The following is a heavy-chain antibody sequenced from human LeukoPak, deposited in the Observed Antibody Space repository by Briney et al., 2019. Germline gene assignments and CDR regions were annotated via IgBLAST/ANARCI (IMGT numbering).Heavy chain of an antibody. CDR3: AKDRSCTNDICHGDFDY. D-gene: IGHD2-8*01. CDR2: ISGSGGSA. V-gene: IGHV3-23*01. CDR1: GFTFSSYA. Sequence: GGSLRLSCAASGFTFSSYAVSWVRQAPGKGLEWVSSISGSGGSAYSADSVKGRFTISRDNSKNTLYLQMNSLRAEDTALYYCAKDRSCTNDICHGDFDYWGQGTLVTVSS. J-gene: IGHJ4*02.